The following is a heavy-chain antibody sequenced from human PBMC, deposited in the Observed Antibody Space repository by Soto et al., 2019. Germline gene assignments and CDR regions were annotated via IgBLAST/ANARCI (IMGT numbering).Heavy chain of an antibody. D-gene: IGHD4-17*01. V-gene: IGHV1-3*01. CDR2: INAGNGDT. Sequence: ASVKVSCKASGYTFSNCAMHWVRQAPGQGLEWMGWINAGNGDTKYSQKFQDRVTITRDTSASTAYMELSSLRFEDTAVYYCASEIDATTATSLDYWGQGTLVTVSS. J-gene: IGHJ4*02. CDR3: ASEIDATTATSLDY. CDR1: GYTFSNCA.